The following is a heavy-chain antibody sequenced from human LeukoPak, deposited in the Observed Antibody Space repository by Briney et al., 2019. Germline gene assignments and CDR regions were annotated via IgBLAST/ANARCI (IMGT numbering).Heavy chain of an antibody. D-gene: IGHD5-12*01. V-gene: IGHV4-39*07. CDR2: IYYSGST. CDR3: ARAFGGYDSQHFYYYMDV. J-gene: IGHJ6*03. Sequence: SETLSLTCTVSGGSISSSSYYWGWIRQPPGKGLEWIGSIYYSGSTYYNPSLKSRVTISVDKSKNQFSLKLSSVTAADTAVYYCARAFGGYDSQHFYYYMDVWGKGTTVTVSS. CDR1: GGSISSSSYY.